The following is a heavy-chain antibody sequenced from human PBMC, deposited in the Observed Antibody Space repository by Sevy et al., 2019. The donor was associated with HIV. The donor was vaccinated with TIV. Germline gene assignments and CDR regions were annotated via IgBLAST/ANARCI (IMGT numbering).Heavy chain of an antibody. D-gene: IGHD6-19*01. J-gene: IGHJ4*02. CDR2: ISFDGSDK. CDR3: ARDAGYSTVWYPGY. Sequence: GGCLRLSCAASGFSFSTHAMHWVRQAPGKGLEWMAVISFDGSDKYYTDSVKGRFTISRDDSKNTLLLQVSSLRAEDTAACYCARDAGYSTVWYPGYWGQGTLVTVSS. CDR1: GFSFSTHA. V-gene: IGHV3-30*03.